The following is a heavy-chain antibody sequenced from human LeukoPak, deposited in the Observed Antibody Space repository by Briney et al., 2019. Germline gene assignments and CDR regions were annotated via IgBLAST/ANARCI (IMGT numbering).Heavy chain of an antibody. CDR2: INRDSKII. CDR1: GFSFSSYE. Sequence: GSLRLSCAASGFSFSSYEMNWVRQAPGKGLEWVSNINRDSKIIHYADSVKGRFTISRDNAENSLFLQMNSLRAEDTAAYYCARRVPYFGMDVWGQGTTVTVSS. V-gene: IGHV3-48*03. D-gene: IGHD4/OR15-4a*01. J-gene: IGHJ6*02. CDR3: ARRVPYFGMDV.